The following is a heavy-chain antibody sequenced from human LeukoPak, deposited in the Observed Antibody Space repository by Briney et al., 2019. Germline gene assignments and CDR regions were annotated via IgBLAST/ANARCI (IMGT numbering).Heavy chain of an antibody. CDR2: ISSSSSYI. CDR3: ARDVAGIAVAGAPPPEDWYFDL. J-gene: IGHJ2*01. CDR1: GFTFSSYS. Sequence: GGSLRLSCAASGFTFSSYSMNWVRQAPGKGLEWVSSISSSSSYIYYADSVKGRFTISRDNAKNSLYLQMNSLRAEDTAVYYCARDVAGIAVAGAPPPEDWYFDLWGRGTLVTVSS. D-gene: IGHD6-13*01. V-gene: IGHV3-21*01.